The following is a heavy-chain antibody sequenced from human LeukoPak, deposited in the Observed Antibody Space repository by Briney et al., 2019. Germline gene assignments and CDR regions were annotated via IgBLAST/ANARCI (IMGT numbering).Heavy chain of an antibody. D-gene: IGHD3-10*01. J-gene: IGHJ4*02. V-gene: IGHV3-33*06. CDR3: AKDSRGYFDY. Sequence: GGSLRLSCAAPGFTFSSYGMHWVRQAPGQGLEWVAVIWYDGSNKYYADSVKGRFTISRDNSKNTLYLQMNSLRAEDTAVYYCAKDSRGYFDYWGQGTLVTVSS. CDR1: GFTFSSYG. CDR2: IWYDGSNK.